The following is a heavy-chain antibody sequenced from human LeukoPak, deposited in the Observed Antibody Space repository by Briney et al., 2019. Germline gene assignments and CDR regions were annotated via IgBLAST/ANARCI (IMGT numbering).Heavy chain of an antibody. V-gene: IGHV3-23*01. CDR3: AKVGYDSSGYYLQEAFDY. D-gene: IGHD3-22*01. CDR1: GFTFSSYA. Sequence: GGSLRLSCAASGFTFSSYAMSWVRQAPGKGLEWVSAISGSGGSTYYADSVKGRFTISRDNSKNTLYLQMNSLRAEDTAVYYCAKVGYDSSGYYLQEAFDYWGQGTLVTVSS. J-gene: IGHJ4*02. CDR2: ISGSGGST.